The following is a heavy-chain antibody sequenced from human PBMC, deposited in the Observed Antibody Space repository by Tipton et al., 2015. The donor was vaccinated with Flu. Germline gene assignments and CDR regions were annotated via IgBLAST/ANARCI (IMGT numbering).Heavy chain of an antibody. CDR3: ARGSGSGTYVIFDY. CDR2: IYSSGST. CDR1: GGSLSSYY. D-gene: IGHD3-10*01. V-gene: IGHV4-4*07. Sequence: TLSLTCTVSGGSLSSYYWSWIRQPAGKGLEWIGRIYSSGSTTYNLTLKSRVTMSVDTSKSQFSLKLRSVTAADTAVYYCARGSGSGTYVIFDYWGQGTLVTASS. J-gene: IGHJ4*02.